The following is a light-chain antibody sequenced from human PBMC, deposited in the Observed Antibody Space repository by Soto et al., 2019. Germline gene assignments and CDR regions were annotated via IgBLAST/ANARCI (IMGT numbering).Light chain of an antibody. J-gene: IGKJ1*01. Sequence: ENELTQSPCTLSLSPGERATLSCRASQSIGSSYFAWYQQKPGHAPRLIIYGTSSRATGIPDRFSGSGSGTDFTLTISRLEPEDFAAYYCQKFDSSWLTFGQGTKVEIK. V-gene: IGKV3-20*01. CDR1: QSIGSSY. CDR2: GTS. CDR3: QKFDSSWLT.